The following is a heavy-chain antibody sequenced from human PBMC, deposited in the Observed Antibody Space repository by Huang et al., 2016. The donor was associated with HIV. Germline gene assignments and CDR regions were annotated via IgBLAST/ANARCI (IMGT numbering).Heavy chain of an antibody. D-gene: IGHD3-22*01. CDR2: VKPKSGNT. V-gene: IGHV1-8*03. Sequence: QVQLVQSGAEVKKPGASVKVSCKASGFNFNNYDFNWVRQAFGQGLEWMGRVKPKSGNTGYAQKFQGRVTITRNTSITTAYMELRSLRSEDTAVYYCARARGFLYDSTGYYSRYYFDSWGQGTLVTISS. J-gene: IGHJ4*02. CDR1: GFNFNNYD. CDR3: ARARGFLYDSTGYYSRYYFDS.